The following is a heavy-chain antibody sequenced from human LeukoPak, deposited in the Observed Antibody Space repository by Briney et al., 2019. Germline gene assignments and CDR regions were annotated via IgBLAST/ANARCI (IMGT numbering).Heavy chain of an antibody. CDR3: ARSVGKQQLVPRDYYYYYMDV. D-gene: IGHD6-13*01. J-gene: IGHJ6*03. CDR1: GYTFTSYG. V-gene: IGHV1-18*01. CDR2: ISAYNGNT. Sequence: ASVKVSCKASGYTFTSYGISWVRQAPGQGLEWVGWISAYNGNTNYAQKLQGRVTMTTDTSTSTAYMELRSLRSDDTAVYYCARSVGKQQLVPRDYYYYYMDVWGKGTTVTVSS.